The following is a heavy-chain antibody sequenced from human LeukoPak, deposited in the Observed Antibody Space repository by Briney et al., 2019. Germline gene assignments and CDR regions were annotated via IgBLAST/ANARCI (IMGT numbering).Heavy chain of an antibody. D-gene: IGHD4-11*01. V-gene: IGHV4-39*01. J-gene: IGHJ4*02. CDR3: ARRTTFDY. CDR2: IYYSGST. Sequence: PSETLSLTCTVSGGSISSSSYYWGWIRQPPGKGLEWIGSIYYSGSTYYNPSLKSRVTISVDTSKNQFSLKLSSVTAADTAVYYCARRTTFDYWGQGTLVTVSS. CDR1: GGSISSSSYY.